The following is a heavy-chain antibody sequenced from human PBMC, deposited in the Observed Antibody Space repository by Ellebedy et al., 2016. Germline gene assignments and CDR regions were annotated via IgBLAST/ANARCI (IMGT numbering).Heavy chain of an antibody. CDR2: IYYSGIT. J-gene: IGHJ4*02. V-gene: IGHV4-31*03. Sequence: SETLSLXXSVSGGSITSGGYYWSWTRQHPGKGLEYIGYIYYSGITHYNPSLKSRLSISIDPSEKQFSLKVKSVTAADTAVYYCARGRYTGSGTYYWDYWGQGTLVTVSS. D-gene: IGHD3-10*01. CDR1: GGSITSGGYY. CDR3: ARGRYTGSGTYYWDY.